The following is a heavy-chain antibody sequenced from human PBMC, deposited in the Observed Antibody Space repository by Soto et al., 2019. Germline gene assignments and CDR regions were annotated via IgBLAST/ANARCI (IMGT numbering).Heavy chain of an antibody. D-gene: IGHD2-2*01. CDR1: GESFSGYY. CDR3: ARGRRAYIVVVPAAMFHFDY. J-gene: IGHJ4*02. Sequence: SETLSLTCAVYGESFSGYYWSWIRQPPGKGLEWIGEINHSGSTNYNPSLKSRVTISVDTSKNQFSLKLSSVTAADTAVYYCARGRRAYIVVVPAAMFHFDYWGQGTLVTVSS. V-gene: IGHV4-34*01. CDR2: INHSGST.